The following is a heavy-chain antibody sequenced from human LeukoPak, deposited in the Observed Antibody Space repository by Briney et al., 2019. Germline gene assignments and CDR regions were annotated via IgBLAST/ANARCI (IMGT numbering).Heavy chain of an antibody. V-gene: IGHV4-61*08. D-gene: IGHD6-19*01. CDR1: GGSLSSGGYY. J-gene: IGHJ5*02. CDR2: IYYSGST. CDR3: ARRGGSSGWLNWFDP. Sequence: SQTLSLTCTVSGGSLSSGGYYWGWVRQHPGTGLEWIGYIYYSGSTNYNPSLKSRVTISVDTSKNQFSLKLSSVTAADTAVYYCARRGGSSGWLNWFDPWGQGTLVTVSS.